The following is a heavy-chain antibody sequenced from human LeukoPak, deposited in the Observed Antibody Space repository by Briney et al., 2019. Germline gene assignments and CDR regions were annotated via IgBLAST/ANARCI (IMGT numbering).Heavy chain of an antibody. Sequence: GGSLRLSCAASGFTVSSNYMSWVRQAPGKGLEWVSVIYSGGSTYYADSVKGRFTISRDNSKNTLYLQMNSLRAEDTAVYYCARDVAYYGMDVWGQGTTVTISS. V-gene: IGHV3-53*01. CDR1: GFTVSSNY. CDR3: ARDVAYYGMDV. D-gene: IGHD2-21*01. CDR2: IYSGGST. J-gene: IGHJ6*02.